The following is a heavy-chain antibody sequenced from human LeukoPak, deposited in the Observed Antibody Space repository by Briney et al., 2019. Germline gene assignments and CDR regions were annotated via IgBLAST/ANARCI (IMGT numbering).Heavy chain of an antibody. D-gene: IGHD6-19*01. Sequence: GGSLRLSCAASGFTFSSYSMSCVRQAPGKGLEWVSSIIGSGGSTYYADSVKGRFTISRDNSKNTLYLQMNSLRAEDTAVYYCARRGSGWFDYYYGMDVWGQGTTVTVSS. CDR1: GFTFSSYS. CDR2: IIGSGGST. V-gene: IGHV3-23*01. J-gene: IGHJ6*02. CDR3: ARRGSGWFDYYYGMDV.